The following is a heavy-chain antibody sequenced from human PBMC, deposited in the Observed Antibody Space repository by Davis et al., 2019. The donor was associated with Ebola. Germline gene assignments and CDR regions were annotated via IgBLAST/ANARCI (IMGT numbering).Heavy chain of an antibody. Sequence: SETLSLTCTVSGGSVSSGSYYWSWIRQPPGKGLEWIGYIYYSGSTNYNPSLKSRVTISLDTSKNQFSLKLSSVTAADTAVYYCARGIEVDYWGQGTLVTVSS. CDR3: ARGIEVDY. CDR2: IYYSGST. J-gene: IGHJ4*02. CDR1: GGSVSSGSYY. V-gene: IGHV4-61*01. D-gene: IGHD2-21*01.